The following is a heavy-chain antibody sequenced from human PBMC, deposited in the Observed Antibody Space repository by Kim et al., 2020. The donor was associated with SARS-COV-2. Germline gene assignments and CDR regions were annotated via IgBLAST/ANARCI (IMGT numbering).Heavy chain of an antibody. CDR3: ARDPPYYDVEDGMDV. D-gene: IGHD3-22*01. CDR1: GYTFTGYY. CDR2: INPNSGGT. J-gene: IGHJ6*02. Sequence: ASVKVSCKASGYTFTGYYMHWVRQAPGQGLEWMGWINPNSGGTNYAQKFQGRVTMTRDTSISTAYMELSRLRSDDTAVYYCARDPPYYDVEDGMDVWGQGTTVTVSS. V-gene: IGHV1-2*02.